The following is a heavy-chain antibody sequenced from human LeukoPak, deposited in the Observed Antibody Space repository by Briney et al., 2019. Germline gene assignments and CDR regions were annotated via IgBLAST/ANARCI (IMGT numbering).Heavy chain of an antibody. J-gene: IGHJ4*02. CDR2: FSCSGDTT. Sequence: GGSLRLSCAASGFTFSNYAMSWVRQAPGKGLEWVSPFSCSGDTTYYVDSVKGLYTISRDNSKNTLYLQRNSLRAEDTAIFYCAKESPLFDYGGQGTLVSVP. V-gene: IGHV3-23*01. CDR3: AKESPLFDY. CDR1: GFTFSNYA.